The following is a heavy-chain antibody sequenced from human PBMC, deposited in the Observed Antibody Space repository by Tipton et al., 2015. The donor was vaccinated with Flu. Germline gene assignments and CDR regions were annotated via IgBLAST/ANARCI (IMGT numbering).Heavy chain of an antibody. CDR1: GGSISSGGEY. J-gene: IGHJ5*02. CDR2: IHRSGST. V-gene: IGHV4-39*07. D-gene: IGHD4-11*01. Sequence: TLSLTCSVSGGSISSGGEYWTWIRQHPGKGLEWIATIHRSGSTNYNPSLKSRVTISVDTSKNQFSLEMRSVTAADMAVYYCARRDFSNYVSDPKNWFDRWGQGTLVTVSS. CDR3: ARRDFSNYVSDPKNWFDR.